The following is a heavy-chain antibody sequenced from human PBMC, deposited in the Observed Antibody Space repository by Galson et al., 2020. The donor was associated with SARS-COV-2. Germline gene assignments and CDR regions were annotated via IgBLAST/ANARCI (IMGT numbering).Heavy chain of an antibody. CDR2: ISYRRRT. CDR1: GGPISGHH. CDR3: ARTPPPYYRQTSGGWGYGAGRVYYYSYMDV. V-gene: IGHV4-59*11. Sequence: SETLSLTCTVPGGPISGHHWSWTRQSPGKGLKCISGISYRRRTNYNPPLNNRVTQSVDTSKNQIALKLNSVTAADTAVYYCARTPPPYYRQTSGGWGYGAGRVYYYSYMDVWGIGTTVTVSS. J-gene: IGHJ6*03. D-gene: IGHD3-10*01.